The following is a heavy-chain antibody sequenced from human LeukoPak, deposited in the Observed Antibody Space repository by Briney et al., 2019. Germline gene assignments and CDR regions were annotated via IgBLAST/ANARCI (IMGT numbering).Heavy chain of an antibody. D-gene: IGHD4-4*01. CDR3: AREFSNFFDY. V-gene: IGHV4-39*01. CDR2: IYYSGST. Sequence: PSETLSLTCTVSGGSISSSSYSWGWIRQHPGKGLEWIGSIYYSGSTYYNPSLKSRVTISVDTSKNQFSLKLSSVTAADTAVYYCAREFSNFFDYWGQGTLVTVSS. CDR1: GGSISSSSYS. J-gene: IGHJ4*02.